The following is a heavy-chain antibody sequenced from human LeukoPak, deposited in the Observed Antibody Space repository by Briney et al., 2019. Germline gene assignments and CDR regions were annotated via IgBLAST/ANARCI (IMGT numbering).Heavy chain of an antibody. CDR2: IYYSGST. V-gene: IGHV4-59*12. D-gene: IGHD2-2*03. Sequence: PSETLSLTCTVSGGSISSYYWSWIRQPPGKGLEWIGYIYYSGSTNYNPSLKSRVTISVDTSKNQFSLKLSSVTAADTAVYYCARDGYGSYYDYWGQGTLVTVSS. CDR1: GGSISSYY. J-gene: IGHJ4*02. CDR3: ARDGYGSYYDY.